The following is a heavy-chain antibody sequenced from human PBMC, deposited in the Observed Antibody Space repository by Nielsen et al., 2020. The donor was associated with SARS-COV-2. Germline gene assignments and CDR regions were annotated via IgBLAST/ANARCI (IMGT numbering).Heavy chain of an antibody. Sequence: GGSLRLSCAASGFTFSSYSMSWVRQAPGMGLEWVSTSVTAGTYYADSVKGRFTISRDNSKNTLHLQMNGLRAEDTAIYYWAKRNTKSCDYWGQGTLVTVSS. J-gene: IGHJ4*02. CDR2: SVTAGT. V-gene: IGHV3-23*01. D-gene: IGHD1-1*01. CDR1: GFTFSSYS. CDR3: AKRNTKSCDY.